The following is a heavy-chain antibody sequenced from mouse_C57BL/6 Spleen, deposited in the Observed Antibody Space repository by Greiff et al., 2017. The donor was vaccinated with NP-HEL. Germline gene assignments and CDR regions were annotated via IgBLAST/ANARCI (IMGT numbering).Heavy chain of an antibody. Sequence: EVKLVESGGGLVQPKGSLKLSCAASGFSFNTYAMNWVRQAPGKGLEWVARIRSKSNNYATYYADSVKDRFTISRDDSESMLYLQMNNLKTEDTAMYYCVRSSYDGYSYFDYWGQGTTLTVSS. CDR1: GFSFNTYA. J-gene: IGHJ2*01. V-gene: IGHV10-1*01. CDR2: IRSKSNNYAT. D-gene: IGHD2-3*01. CDR3: VRSSYDGYSYFDY.